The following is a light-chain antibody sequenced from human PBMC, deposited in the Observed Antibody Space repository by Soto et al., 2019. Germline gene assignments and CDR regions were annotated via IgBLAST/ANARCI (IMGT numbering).Light chain of an antibody. CDR1: QGISSS. CDR2: AAS. J-gene: IGKJ5*01. CDR3: QQLNTYPPNT. Sequence: DIQLTQSPSSLSASVGDRVTITCRASQGISSSLAWYQQKPGKAPKLLIYAASTLQSGVPSRFSGSGSGTVFTLTISSLEPEDFATYYCQQLNTYPPNTFGQGTRLEIK. V-gene: IGKV1-9*01.